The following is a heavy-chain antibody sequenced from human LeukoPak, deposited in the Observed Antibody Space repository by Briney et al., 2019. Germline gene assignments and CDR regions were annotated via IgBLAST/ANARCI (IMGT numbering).Heavy chain of an antibody. CDR1: GFTFSSYG. CDR2: IWYDGSNK. D-gene: IGHD2-21*02. J-gene: IGHJ4*02. V-gene: IGHV3-33*01. CDR3: ARAYCGGDCSLDY. Sequence: LLGGSLRLSCAASGFTFSSYGMHWVRQAPGKGLEWVAVIWYDGSNKYYADSVKGRFTISRDDSKNTLYLQMNSLRAEDTAVYYCARAYCGGDCSLDYWGQGTLVTVSS.